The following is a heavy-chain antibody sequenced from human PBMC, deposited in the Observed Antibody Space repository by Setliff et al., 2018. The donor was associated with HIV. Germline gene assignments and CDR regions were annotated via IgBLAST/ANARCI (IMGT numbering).Heavy chain of an antibody. D-gene: IGHD5-18*01. CDR1: GFTFTSYA. Sequence: GGSLRLSCAASGFTFTSYAMNWVRQAPGKGLEWVSPISSSSSYIYYADSLKGRFTISRDNAKNSLYLQMNSLRAEDTAVYYCASIELAAMVPVDYWGQGTLVTVSS. V-gene: IGHV3-21*01. CDR3: ASIELAAMVPVDY. J-gene: IGHJ4*02. CDR2: ISSSSSYI.